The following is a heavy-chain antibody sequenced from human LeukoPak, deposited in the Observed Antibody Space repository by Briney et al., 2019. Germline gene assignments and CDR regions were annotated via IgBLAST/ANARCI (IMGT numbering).Heavy chain of an antibody. CDR1: GGSISSSSYY. J-gene: IGHJ4*02. CDR2: IYYSGST. CDR3: ARWAAAGTFLDY. Sequence: SETLSLTCTVSGGSISSSSYYWGWIRQPPGKGLEWIGSIYYSGSTYYNPSLKSRVTISVDASKNQFSLKLSSVTAADTAVYYCARWAAAGTFLDYWGQGTLVTVSS. V-gene: IGHV4-39*07. D-gene: IGHD6-13*01.